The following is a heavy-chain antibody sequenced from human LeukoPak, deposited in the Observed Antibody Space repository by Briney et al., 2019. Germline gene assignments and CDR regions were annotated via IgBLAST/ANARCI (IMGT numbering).Heavy chain of an antibody. J-gene: IGHJ3*02. Sequence: GGSLRLSCAASGFTFSSYSMSWVRQAPGKGLEWVSAISGSGGSTYYADSVKGRFTISRDNSKNTLYLQMNSLRAEDTAVYYCAKDERRLLWFGDLSAFDIWGQGTMVTVSS. V-gene: IGHV3-23*01. D-gene: IGHD3-10*01. CDR2: ISGSGGST. CDR3: AKDERRLLWFGDLSAFDI. CDR1: GFTFSSYS.